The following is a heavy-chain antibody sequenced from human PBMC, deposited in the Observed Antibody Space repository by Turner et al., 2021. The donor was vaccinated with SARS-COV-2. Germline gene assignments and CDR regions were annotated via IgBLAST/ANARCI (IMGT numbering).Heavy chain of an antibody. Sequence: EVQLVESGGGLVQPGGSLRLSCAASGFTFSGYWMSWVRQDPGKGLEWVADIKQDGSEKYYVDSVKGRFTISRDNAKNSLYLQMNSLRAEDTAVYYCARFSGASPDFDYWGQGTLVTVSS. CDR2: IKQDGSEK. CDR1: GFTFSGYW. D-gene: IGHD2-15*01. V-gene: IGHV3-7*01. CDR3: ARFSGASPDFDY. J-gene: IGHJ4*02.